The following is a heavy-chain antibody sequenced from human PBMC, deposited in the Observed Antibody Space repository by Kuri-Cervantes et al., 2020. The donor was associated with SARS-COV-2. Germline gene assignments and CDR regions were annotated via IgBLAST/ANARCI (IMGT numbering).Heavy chain of an antibody. D-gene: IGHD2-2*01. CDR1: GFTFDDYG. Sequence: GGSLRLSCAASGFTFDDYGMSWVRQAPGKGLEWVGRIKSKTDGGTTDYAAPVKGRFTISRDDSKNTLYLQMNSLKTEDTAVYYCTTERGYCSSTSCYGVRWFDPWGQGTLVTVSS. J-gene: IGHJ5*02. CDR3: TTERGYCSSTSCYGVRWFDP. CDR2: IKSKTDGGTT. V-gene: IGHV3-15*01.